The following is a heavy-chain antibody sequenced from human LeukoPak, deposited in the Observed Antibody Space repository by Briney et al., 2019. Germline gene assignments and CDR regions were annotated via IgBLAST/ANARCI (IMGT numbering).Heavy chain of an antibody. CDR2: IGAYSGNT. D-gene: IGHD3-3*01. J-gene: IGHJ3*02. CDR1: GYTFTNSA. V-gene: IGHV1-18*01. CDR3: AVGSGYYGDAFDI. Sequence: ASVKVSCKASGYTFTNSAIIWVRQAPGQGLEWMGWIGAYSGNTNSAQKLQGRVTMTTDTSTSAAYMELRSLRSDDTAVYYCAVGSGYYGDAFDIWGQGTKVTVSS.